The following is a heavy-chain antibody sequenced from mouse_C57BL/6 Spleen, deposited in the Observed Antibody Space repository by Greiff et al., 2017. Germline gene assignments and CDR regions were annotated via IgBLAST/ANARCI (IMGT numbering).Heavy chain of an antibody. V-gene: IGHV1-22*01. D-gene: IGHD2-5*01. CDR2: INPNNGGT. CDR3: ARRGYYSNYVDY. CDR1: GYTFTDYN. Sequence: EVQLQQSGPELVKPGASVKMSCKASGYTFTDYNMHWVKQSHGKSLEWIGYINPNNGGTSYNQKFKGKATLTVNKSSSTAYMELRSLTSEDSAVYYCARRGYYSNYVDYWGQGTTLTVSS. J-gene: IGHJ2*01.